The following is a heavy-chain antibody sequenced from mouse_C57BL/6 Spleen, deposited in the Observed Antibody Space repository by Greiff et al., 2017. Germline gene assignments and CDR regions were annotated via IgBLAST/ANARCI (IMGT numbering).Heavy chain of an antibody. CDR3: ARRPIYYGSSYPDY. V-gene: IGHV1-26*01. CDR2: INPNNGGT. CDR1: GYTFTDYY. D-gene: IGHD1-1*01. Sequence: EVKLQQSGPELVKPGASVKISCKASGYTFTDYYMNWVKQSHGKSLEWIGDINPNNGGTSYNQKFKGKATLTVDKSSSTAYMELRSLTSEDSAVYYCARRPIYYGSSYPDYWGQGTTLTVSS. J-gene: IGHJ2*01.